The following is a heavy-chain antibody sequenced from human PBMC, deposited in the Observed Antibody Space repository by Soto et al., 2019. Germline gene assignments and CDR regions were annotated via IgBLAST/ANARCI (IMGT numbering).Heavy chain of an antibody. CDR2: IYYSGST. V-gene: IGHV4-59*05. CDR3: ARHDVSYGDYAWFDP. D-gene: IGHD4-17*01. J-gene: IGHJ5*02. CDR1: GGSISSYY. Sequence: SETLSLTCTVSGGSISSYYWSWIRQPPGKGLEWIGSIYYSGSTYYNPSLKSRVTISVDTSKNQFSLKLSSVTAADTAVYYCARHDVSYGDYAWFDPWGQGTLVTVSS.